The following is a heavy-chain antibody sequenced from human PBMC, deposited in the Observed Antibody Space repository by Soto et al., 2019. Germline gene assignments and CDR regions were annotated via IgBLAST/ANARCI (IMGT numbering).Heavy chain of an antibody. CDR3: AIRGPRPRAIDL. CDR1: GGSISSYY. J-gene: IGHJ3*01. V-gene: IGHV4-59*01. Sequence: SETLSLTCTVSGGSISSYYWSWIRQPPGKGLEWIGYIYYSGTTNYNPSLKSRVTISLDTSNNQFSLKLSSVTAADTAVYYCAIRGPRPRAIDLWGQGPMVTL. CDR2: IYYSGTT.